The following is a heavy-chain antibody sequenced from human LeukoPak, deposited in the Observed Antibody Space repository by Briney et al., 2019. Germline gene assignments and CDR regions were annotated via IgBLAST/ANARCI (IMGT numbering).Heavy chain of an antibody. CDR2: ISSSSSYI. CDR3: AKDPSKYNYYGSGSLSLGVDY. V-gene: IGHV3-21*01. Sequence: PGGSLRLSCAASGFTFSSYSMNWVRQAPGKGLEWVSSISSSSSYIYYADSVKGRFTISRDNSKNTLYLQMNSLRAEDTAVYYCAKDPSKYNYYGSGSLSLGVDYWGQGTLVTVSS. J-gene: IGHJ4*02. D-gene: IGHD3-10*01. CDR1: GFTFSSYS.